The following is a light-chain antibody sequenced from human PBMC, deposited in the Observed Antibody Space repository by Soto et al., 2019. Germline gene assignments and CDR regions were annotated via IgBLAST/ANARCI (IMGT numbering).Light chain of an antibody. CDR3: QSYDSTLSGL. J-gene: IGLJ1*01. V-gene: IGLV1-40*01. CDR2: DNS. Sequence: VLTQPPSVSGAPGQRVTISCTGSSSNIGAGYAVHWYQQLPGTAPKLLIYDNSNRPSGVPDRFSGSRSDTSASLAITGLQAEDEADYYCQSYDSTLSGLFGTGTRSPS. CDR1: SSNIGAGYA.